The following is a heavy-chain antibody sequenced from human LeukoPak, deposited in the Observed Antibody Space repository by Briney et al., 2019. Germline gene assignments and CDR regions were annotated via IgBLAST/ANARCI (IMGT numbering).Heavy chain of an antibody. D-gene: IGHD5/OR15-5a*01. CDR3: ARKSVSCWFDP. J-gene: IGHJ5*02. V-gene: IGHV4-34*01. CDR1: GGSISSYY. CDR2: INHSGST. Sequence: SETLSLTCTVSGGSISSYYWSWIRQPPGKGLEWIGEINHSGSTNYNPSLKSRVTISVDTSKNQFSLKLSSVTAADTAVYYCARKSVSCWFDPWGQGTLVTVSS.